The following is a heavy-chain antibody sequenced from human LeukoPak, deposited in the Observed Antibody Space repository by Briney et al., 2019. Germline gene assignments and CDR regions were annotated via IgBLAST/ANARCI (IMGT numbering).Heavy chain of an antibody. CDR2: IKQDGSEK. D-gene: IGHD1-26*01. J-gene: IGHJ3*02. CDR1: GFTFSSYW. Sequence: GGSLRLSCAASGFTFSSYWMSWVRQAPGKGLEWVANIKQDGSEKYYVGSVKGRFTISRDNAKNSLYLQMNSLRAEDTAVYYCARDRIVGATVAFDIWGQGTMVTVSS. V-gene: IGHV3-7*01. CDR3: ARDRIVGATVAFDI.